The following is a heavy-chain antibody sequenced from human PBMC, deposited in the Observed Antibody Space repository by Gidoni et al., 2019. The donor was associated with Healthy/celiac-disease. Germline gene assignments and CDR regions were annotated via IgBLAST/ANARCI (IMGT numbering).Heavy chain of an antibody. V-gene: IGHV3-30*01. CDR2: ISYDGSNK. Sequence: QVQLVGSGGGVVQPGRSLRLSCAASGFTFSSYAMHWVRQAPGKGLEWGSVISYDGSNKYYADSVKGRFTISRDNSKNTLYLQMNSLRAEDTAVYYCAKSAYSSGWYGGLWYFDYWGQGTLVTVSS. D-gene: IGHD6-19*01. J-gene: IGHJ4*02. CDR3: AKSAYSSGWYGGLWYFDY. CDR1: GFTFSSYA.